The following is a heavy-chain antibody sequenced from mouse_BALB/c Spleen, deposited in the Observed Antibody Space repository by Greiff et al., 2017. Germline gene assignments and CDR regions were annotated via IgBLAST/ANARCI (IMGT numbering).Heavy chain of an antibody. Sequence: VQLQQSGPGLVQPSQSLSITCTVSGFSLTSYGVHWVRQSPGKGLEWLGVIWSGGSTDYNAAFISRLSISKDNSKSQVFFKMNSLQANDTAIYYCARKDDGYYDFDDWGQGTTLTVSS. CDR1: GFSLTSYG. J-gene: IGHJ2*01. CDR2: IWSGGST. D-gene: IGHD2-3*01. CDR3: ARKDDGYYDFDD. V-gene: IGHV2-2*02.